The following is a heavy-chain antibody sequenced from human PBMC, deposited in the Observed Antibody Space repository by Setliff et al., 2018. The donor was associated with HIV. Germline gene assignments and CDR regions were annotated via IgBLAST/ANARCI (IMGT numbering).Heavy chain of an antibody. CDR2: ISGNSGAV. CDR1: GFTFSSYS. V-gene: IGHV3-48*01. CDR3: ARDRGGSYGY. Sequence: PGGSLRLSCAASGFTFSSYSMNWVRQAPGKGLEWVSFISGNSGAVTYADSVKGRFTISRDNAKNSLYLQMNSLRAEDTAVYYCARDRGGSYGYWGQGTLVTVSS. D-gene: IGHD1-26*01. J-gene: IGHJ4*02.